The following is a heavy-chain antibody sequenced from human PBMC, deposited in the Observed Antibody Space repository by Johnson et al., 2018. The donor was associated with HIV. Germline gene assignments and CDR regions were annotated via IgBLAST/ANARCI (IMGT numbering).Heavy chain of an antibody. V-gene: IGHV3-13*01. Sequence: EVQLVESGGGVVQPGGSLRLSCAASGFTFSSYAMHWVRQATGKGLEWVSAIGTAGDTSYPGSVKGRFTISRENAKNTLYLQMNSLRAEDTAVYYCARDLPWSSSSFDAFDIWGQGTMVTVSS. CDR3: ARDLPWSSSSFDAFDI. CDR2: IGTAGDT. D-gene: IGHD6-6*01. CDR1: GFTFSSYA. J-gene: IGHJ3*02.